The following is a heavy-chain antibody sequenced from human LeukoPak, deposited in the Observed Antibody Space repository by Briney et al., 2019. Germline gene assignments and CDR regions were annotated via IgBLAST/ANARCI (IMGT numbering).Heavy chain of an antibody. CDR3: AKVGMVEYQLLDYYGMDV. D-gene: IGHD2-2*01. Sequence: GGSLRLSCAASGFTLSSHGMHCVRQAPGKGLEWLAVISYDGSNKYYADSVKGRFTISRDNSKNTLYLQMNSLRAEDTAVYYCAKVGMVEYQLLDYYGMDVWGQGTTVTVSS. CDR1: GFTLSSHG. V-gene: IGHV3-30*18. J-gene: IGHJ6*02. CDR2: ISYDGSNK.